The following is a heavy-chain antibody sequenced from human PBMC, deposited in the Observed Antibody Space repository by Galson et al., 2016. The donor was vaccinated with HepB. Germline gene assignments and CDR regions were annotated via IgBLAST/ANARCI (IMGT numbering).Heavy chain of an antibody. Sequence: SLRLSCAASGFNFSSHGMHWVRQAPGKGLEWMGVISYDGNKKFYADSVKGRFTISRDNSKSTVYLQMDSLRAEDTAVYYCVKGGVIIPLDDWGLGTLVTVSP. CDR3: VKGGVIIPLDD. CDR1: GFNFSSHG. D-gene: IGHD3-10*01. J-gene: IGHJ4*02. V-gene: IGHV3-30*18. CDR2: ISYDGNKK.